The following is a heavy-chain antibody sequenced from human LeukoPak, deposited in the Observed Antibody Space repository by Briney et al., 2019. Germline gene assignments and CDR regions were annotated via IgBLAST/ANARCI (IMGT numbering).Heavy chain of an antibody. CDR2: INPNSGGT. CDR3: ARDSELLWFGEFGDY. J-gene: IGHJ4*02. Sequence: ASVKVSCKASGYTFTGYYMHWVRQAPGQGLEWMGWINPNSGGTNYAQKFQGRVTMTRDTSISTAYMELSRLRSDDTAVYYCARDSELLWFGEFGDYWGQGPLVTVSS. CDR1: GYTFTGYY. V-gene: IGHV1-2*02. D-gene: IGHD3-10*01.